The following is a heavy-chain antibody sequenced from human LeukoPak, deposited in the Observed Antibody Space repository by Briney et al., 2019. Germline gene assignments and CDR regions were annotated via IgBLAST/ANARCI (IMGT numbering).Heavy chain of an antibody. V-gene: IGHV3-23*01. CDR3: AKVRDGRSTGGTYYYYMDV. J-gene: IGHJ6*03. Sequence: GGSLRLSCAASGFIFSTYAMSWVRQAPGKGLEWVSGISSSGGSTYYADSVKGRFTISRDNSKNTLHLQMNTLRVEDTAVFYCAKVRDGRSTGGTYYYYMDVWGEGTTVTVSS. CDR1: GFIFSTYA. CDR2: ISSSGGST. D-gene: IGHD1-26*01.